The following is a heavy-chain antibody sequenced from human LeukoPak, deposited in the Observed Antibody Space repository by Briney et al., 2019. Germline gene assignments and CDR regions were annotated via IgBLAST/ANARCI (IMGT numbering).Heavy chain of an antibody. Sequence: SETLSLTCTVTGGSISSYYWSWIRQPPGKGLEWIGYIYYSGSTNYNPSLKSRVTISVDTSKNQFSLKLSSVTAADTAVYYCARHGVAAAKSNGFDYWGQGTLVTVSS. CDR2: IYYSGST. CDR1: GGSISSYY. V-gene: IGHV4-59*08. D-gene: IGHD6-13*01. CDR3: ARHGVAAAKSNGFDY. J-gene: IGHJ4*02.